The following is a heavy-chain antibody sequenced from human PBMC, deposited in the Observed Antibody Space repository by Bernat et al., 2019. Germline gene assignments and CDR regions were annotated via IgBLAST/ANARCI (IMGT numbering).Heavy chain of an antibody. V-gene: IGHV3-11*01. CDR3: ARAQFIDYGDMIVLPTEGALDI. CDR1: GFTFSDHY. J-gene: IGHJ3*02. Sequence: MQLLESGGGLVQPGGSLRLSCAASGFTFSDHYMSWIRQAPGKGLEWLSYMSSSGNTIYYADSVKGRFTISRDNAENSLSLQMNRLRAEDTAVYYCARAQFIDYGDMIVLPTEGALDIWGQGTMVTVSS. D-gene: IGHD4-17*01. CDR2: MSSSGNTI.